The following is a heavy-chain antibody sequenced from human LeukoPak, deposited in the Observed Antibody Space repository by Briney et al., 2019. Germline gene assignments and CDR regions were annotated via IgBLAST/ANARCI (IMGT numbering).Heavy chain of an antibody. J-gene: IGHJ4*02. Sequence: ASVKVSCKASGYTFTSYDINWVREAAGQRLEWMGWMNPNTGRTGFAQKFQGRLTMTRDASISTAYMELSSLRSEDTAVYYCARLSQTPDYYSNGGYYYLGYWGQGTRSPSPQ. V-gene: IGHV1-8*01. CDR3: ARLSQTPDYYSNGGYYYLGY. CDR1: GYTFTSYD. CDR2: MNPNTGRT. D-gene: IGHD3-22*01.